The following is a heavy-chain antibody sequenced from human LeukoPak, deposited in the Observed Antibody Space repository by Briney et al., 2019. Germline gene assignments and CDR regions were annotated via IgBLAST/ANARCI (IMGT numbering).Heavy chain of an antibody. V-gene: IGHV1-69*04. CDR2: IIPILGIA. Sequence: SVKVSCKASGGTFSSYAISWVRQAPGQGLEWMGRIIPILGIANYAQKFQGRVTLTADKSTSTAYMELSSLRSEDTAVYYCARVAYYGSGRYFDYWGQGTLVTVSS. CDR1: GGTFSSYA. J-gene: IGHJ4*02. CDR3: ARVAYYGSGRYFDY. D-gene: IGHD3-10*01.